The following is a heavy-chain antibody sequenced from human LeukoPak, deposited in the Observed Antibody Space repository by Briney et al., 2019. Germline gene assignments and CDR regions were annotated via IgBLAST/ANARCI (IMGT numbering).Heavy chain of an antibody. CDR1: GYTFTSYG. CDR2: ISAYNGNT. J-gene: IGHJ5*02. D-gene: IGHD5-18*01. V-gene: IGHV1-18*01. CDR3: ARAPRGYSYGFNWFDP. Sequence: ASVKVSCKASGYTFTSYGISWVRQAPGQGLEWMGWISAYNGNTNYAQKLQGRVTMTTDTSTSTAYMELSSLRSEDTAVYYCARAPRGYSYGFNWFDPWGQGTLVTVSS.